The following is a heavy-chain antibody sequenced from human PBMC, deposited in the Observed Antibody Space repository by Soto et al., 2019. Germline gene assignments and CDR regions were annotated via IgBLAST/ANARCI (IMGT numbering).Heavy chain of an antibody. CDR3: AGQWLAGYGAFDA. J-gene: IGHJ5*02. V-gene: IGHV4-4*02. CDR1: GGSVSSDRW. D-gene: IGHD6-19*01. CDR2: IHSYGST. Sequence: QVQLQESGPGLVKPSGTLSLTCAVSGGSVSSDRWWTWVRQAPGKGLEWIGEIHSYGSTNYNPSLKSRVTIFVDKFKNQFSVTLTSVTAADTAVYFCAGQWLAGYGAFDAWGQGTLVTVSS.